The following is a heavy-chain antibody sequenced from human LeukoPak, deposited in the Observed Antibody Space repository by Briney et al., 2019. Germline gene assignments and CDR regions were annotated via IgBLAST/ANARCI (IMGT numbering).Heavy chain of an antibody. CDR3: ARHSRGAAAACDY. CDR1: GGSISNYY. Sequence: SETLSLTCTVSGGSISNYYWSWIRQPPGKGLEWIGYIYYSGSTIYNPSLKSRVTISVDTSKNQFSLKLRSVTAADTARYYCARHSRGAAAACDYWGQGTLVTVSS. CDR2: IYYSGST. V-gene: IGHV4-59*01. D-gene: IGHD6-13*01. J-gene: IGHJ4*02.